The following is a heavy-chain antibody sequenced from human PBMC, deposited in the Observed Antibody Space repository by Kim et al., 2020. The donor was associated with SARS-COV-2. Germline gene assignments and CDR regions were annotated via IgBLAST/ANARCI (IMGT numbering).Heavy chain of an antibody. J-gene: IGHJ6*01. CDR3: ARGCSSRIYCYTMDV. D-gene: IGHD2-2*01. CDR2: IILMCGTT. V-gene: IGHV1-69*13. CDR1: GGSFSGYD. Sequence: SVKVSCKASGGSFSGYDISWVRQAPGQGLEWMGGIILMCGTTDYAQKFQGRVTITADGSMNTAYMELSGLRFEDTALYYCARGCSSRIYCYTMDVWG.